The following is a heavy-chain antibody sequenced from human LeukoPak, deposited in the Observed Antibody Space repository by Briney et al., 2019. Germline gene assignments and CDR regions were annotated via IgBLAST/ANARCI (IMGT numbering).Heavy chain of an antibody. V-gene: IGHV3-15*01. CDR3: TTHMSSTTLGD. CDR1: GFAFSSYA. CDR2: IKSKSDGGTT. Sequence: GGSLRLSCAASGFAFSSYAMSWVRQAPGKGLEWVGRIKSKSDGGTTDYAAPVKGRFTIPRDDSKNTLHLQMNSLKTEDTAVYYCTTHMSSTTLGDWGQGTLVTVSS. J-gene: IGHJ4*02. D-gene: IGHD1-1*01.